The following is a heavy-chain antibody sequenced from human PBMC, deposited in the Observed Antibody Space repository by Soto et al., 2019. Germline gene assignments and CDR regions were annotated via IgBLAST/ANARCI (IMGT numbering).Heavy chain of an antibody. J-gene: IGHJ5*02. CDR3: ARAHTGSLRAHWFDP. CDR2: IYYSGST. V-gene: IGHV4-31*03. D-gene: IGHD1-1*01. Sequence: SETLSLTCTVSGGSISSGGYYWSWIRQHPGKGLEWIGYIYYSGSTYYNPSLKSRVTISVDTSKNQFSLKLSSVTAADTAVYYCARAHTGSLRAHWFDPWGQGTLVTVSS. CDR1: GGSISSGGYY.